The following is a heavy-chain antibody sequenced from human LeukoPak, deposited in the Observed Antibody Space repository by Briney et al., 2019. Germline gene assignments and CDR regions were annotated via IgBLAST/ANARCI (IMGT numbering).Heavy chain of an antibody. J-gene: IGHJ6*02. CDR2: IYYCGST. CDR1: GGSISSYY. D-gene: IGHD3-3*01. V-gene: IGHV4-59*01. Sequence: SETLSLTCTVSGGSISSYYWSWIRQPPGKGLEWIGYIYYCGSTNYNPSLKSRVTISVDTSKNQFSLKLSSVTAADTAVYYCARAGITIFGVVDYYYYGMDVWGQGTTVTVSS. CDR3: ARAGITIFGVVDYYYYGMDV.